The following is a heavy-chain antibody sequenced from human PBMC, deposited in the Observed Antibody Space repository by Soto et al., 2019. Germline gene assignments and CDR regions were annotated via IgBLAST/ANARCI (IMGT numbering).Heavy chain of an antibody. J-gene: IGHJ4*02. CDR3: ARGYYGDYPYYFDY. V-gene: IGHV4-61*08. D-gene: IGHD4-17*01. CDR2: IYYSGST. CDR1: GGSISSGDYY. Sequence: PSETLSLTCTVSGGSISSGDYYWSWIRQHPGKGLEWIGYIYYSGSTNYNPSLKSRVTISVDTSKNQFSLKLSSVTAADTAVYYCARGYYGDYPYYFDYWGQGTLVTVSS.